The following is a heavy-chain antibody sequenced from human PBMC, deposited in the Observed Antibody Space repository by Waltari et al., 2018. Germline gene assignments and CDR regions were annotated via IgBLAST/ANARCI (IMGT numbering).Heavy chain of an antibody. Sequence: EVHLVESGGGLVKPGGSLRLSCAASGFTFSKTWMSWGRQAPGKGLEGVGHIKSKTAGGTTDYAAPVRGSYTISRDDSENTVYLQMNSLKTEDTAVYYCTTTHRTSGHLPDNWGQGTLVTVSS. CDR2: IKSKTAGGTT. J-gene: IGHJ4*02. D-gene: IGHD2-8*01. CDR3: TTTHRTSGHLPDN. V-gene: IGHV3-15*01. CDR1: GFTFSKTW.